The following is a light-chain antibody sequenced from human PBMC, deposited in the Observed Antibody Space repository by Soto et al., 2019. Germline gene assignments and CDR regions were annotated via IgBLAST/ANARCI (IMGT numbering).Light chain of an antibody. J-gene: IGLJ1*01. CDR1: RSDIGDSNF. Sequence: QSVLTQAGSVCGCPGQSGTISCTGPRSDIGDSNFISWYQHSPGKAPRLLIYEVNNRPSGVSKRFSGSKAGNTASLTISGLLDDDEADYFCASFRSGTILVFGSGTKVTVL. V-gene: IGLV2-14*01. CDR2: EVN. CDR3: ASFRSGTILV.